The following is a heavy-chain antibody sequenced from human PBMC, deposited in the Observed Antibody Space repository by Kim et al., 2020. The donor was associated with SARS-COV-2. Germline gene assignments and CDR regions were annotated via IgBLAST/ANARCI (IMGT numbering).Heavy chain of an antibody. D-gene: IGHD1-26*01. CDR2: ISGSGDST. CDR1: GFTFSSYA. CDR3: AKGRGLVGGSSDY. V-gene: IGHV3-23*01. Sequence: GGSLRLSCAASGFTFSSYAMNWVRQAPGKGLEWVSVISGSGDSTYYAGSVKGRFTISRDNSKNTLYLQMSSLRGEDTAVYYCAKGRGLVGGSSDYWGQGT. J-gene: IGHJ4*02.